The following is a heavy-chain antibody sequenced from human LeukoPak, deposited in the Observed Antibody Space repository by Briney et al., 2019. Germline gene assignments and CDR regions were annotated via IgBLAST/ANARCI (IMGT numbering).Heavy chain of an antibody. J-gene: IGHJ4*02. D-gene: IGHD3-22*01. CDR2: ISGSGGST. CDR1: GFTFSSYA. V-gene: IGHV3-23*01. Sequence: GGSLRLSCAASGFTFSSYAMSWVRQAPGKGLEWVSAISGSGGSTYYADSVKGRFTISRDNSKNTLYLQMNSLRAEDTAVYYCAKDTYYYDSSGYSSLDYWGQGTLVTVSS. CDR3: AKDTYYYDSSGYSSLDY.